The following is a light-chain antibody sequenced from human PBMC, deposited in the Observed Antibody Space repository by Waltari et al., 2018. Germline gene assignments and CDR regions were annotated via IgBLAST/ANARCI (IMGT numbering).Light chain of an antibody. CDR3: AAWDDSLNGHYV. V-gene: IGLV1-44*01. CDR2: SYN. Sequence: QSVLTQPPSASGTPGQRVTISCSGSSSNIGSNTVHWYQQLPGTAPKLLIYSYNQRPSGVPDRFSGSKSGTSASLAISGLQSEDEADYYCAAWDDSLNGHYVFGIGTKVTVL. CDR1: SSNIGSNT. J-gene: IGLJ1*01.